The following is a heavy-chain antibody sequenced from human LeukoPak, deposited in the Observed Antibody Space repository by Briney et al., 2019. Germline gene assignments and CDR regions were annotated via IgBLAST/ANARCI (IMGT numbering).Heavy chain of an antibody. V-gene: IGHV3-23*01. CDR2: ISGTGANT. D-gene: IGHD6-19*01. J-gene: IGHJ3*01. CDR1: GLAFNNFA. CDR3: TKVMYSSGWSDAFDV. Sequence: GGSLRLSCTGSGLAFNNFALSWVRQAPGTGLEWHSAISGTGANTYYADSVKGRFTISKDNSNNTMYLEINSLRAEDTAFYYCTKVMYSSGWSDAFDVWGQGTKVTVSS.